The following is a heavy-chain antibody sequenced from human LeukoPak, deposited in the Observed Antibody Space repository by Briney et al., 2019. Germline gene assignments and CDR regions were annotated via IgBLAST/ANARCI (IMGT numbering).Heavy chain of an antibody. D-gene: IGHD3-10*01. V-gene: IGHV1-18*01. Sequence: ASVKVSCKASGYTFTSYGISWVRQAPGQGLEWMGWISAYNGNTNYAQKFQGRVTITTDESTSTAYMELSSLRSEDTAVYYCAMTSMVRGVIIVEYFDYWGQGTLVTVSS. CDR3: AMTSMVRGVIIVEYFDY. CDR1: GYTFTSYG. J-gene: IGHJ4*02. CDR2: ISAYNGNT.